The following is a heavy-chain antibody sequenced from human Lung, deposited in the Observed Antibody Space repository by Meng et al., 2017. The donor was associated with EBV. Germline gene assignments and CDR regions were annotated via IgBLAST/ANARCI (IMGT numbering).Heavy chain of an antibody. V-gene: IGHV4-4*02. CDR2: IYHSGGT. CDR3: ARDPYATGWAG. Sequence: QMQLQESGPGLVKPSGTLSLTCAVSGGSISISTWWSWVRQPPGKGLEWIGEIYHSGGTNYNPSLRGRVTISLDKSKNQFSLTLRSVTAADTAVYYCARDPYATGWAGWGQGTLVTRLL. CDR1: GGSISISTW. J-gene: IGHJ4*02. D-gene: IGHD6-19*01.